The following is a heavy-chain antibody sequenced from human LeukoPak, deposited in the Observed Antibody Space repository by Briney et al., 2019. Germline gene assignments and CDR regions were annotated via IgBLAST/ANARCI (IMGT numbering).Heavy chain of an antibody. V-gene: IGHV4-4*07. Sequence: PSETLSLTCTVSGGSISSYYWSRIRQPAGKGLEWIGRIYTSGSTNYNPSLKSRVTISIDKSNNQFSLNLTSVTAADTAVYYCARDGNGSRAFDYWGQGTLVTVFS. CDR2: IYTSGST. D-gene: IGHD2-15*01. J-gene: IGHJ4*02. CDR1: GGSISSYY. CDR3: ARDGNGSRAFDY.